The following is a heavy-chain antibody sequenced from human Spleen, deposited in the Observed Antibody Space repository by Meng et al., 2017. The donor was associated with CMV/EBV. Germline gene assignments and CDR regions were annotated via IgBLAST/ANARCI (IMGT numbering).Heavy chain of an antibody. CDR2: VIPLLGVT. Sequence: SVKVSCKASGYSFTGYYIHWVRQAPGQGLEWMGRVIPLLGVTDYTEKFQGRLTITADKSTSTAYMELSGLKSEDTAVYYCARQYCTGASCYAGWFDPWGQGTLVTVSS. D-gene: IGHD2-2*01. CDR3: ARQYCTGASCYAGWFDP. CDR1: GYSFTGYY. J-gene: IGHJ5*02. V-gene: IGHV1-69*02.